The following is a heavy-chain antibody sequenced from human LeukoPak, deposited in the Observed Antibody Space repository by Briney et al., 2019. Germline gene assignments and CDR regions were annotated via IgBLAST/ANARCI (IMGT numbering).Heavy chain of an antibody. V-gene: IGHV3-74*01. Sequence: GGSLRLSCAASGFTISSYWMHWVRQAPGKGLVWVSRIYTDGTGTNYADSVKGRFTISRDNAKNTLYLQMNTLRAEDTAVYYCATDRGYAFDYWGQGALVTVSS. CDR3: ATDRGYAFDY. D-gene: IGHD2-2*01. J-gene: IGHJ4*02. CDR1: GFTISSYW. CDR2: IYTDGTGT.